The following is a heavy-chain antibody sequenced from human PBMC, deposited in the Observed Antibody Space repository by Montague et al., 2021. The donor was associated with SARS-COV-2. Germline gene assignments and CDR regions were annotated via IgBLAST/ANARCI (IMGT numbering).Heavy chain of an antibody. CDR3: TYHSRSYVWFDP. D-gene: IGHD1-26*01. Sequence: CAISGDSVSSNSGSWNWIRRTPSRGLEWLGRTYYRSKWYNDYSVSVKSRVTINPDTSKNQFSLQLNSVTPEDTAMYYCTYHSRSYVWFDPWGQGILVIVSS. V-gene: IGHV6-1*01. CDR1: GDSVSSNSGS. J-gene: IGHJ5*02. CDR2: TYYRSKWYN.